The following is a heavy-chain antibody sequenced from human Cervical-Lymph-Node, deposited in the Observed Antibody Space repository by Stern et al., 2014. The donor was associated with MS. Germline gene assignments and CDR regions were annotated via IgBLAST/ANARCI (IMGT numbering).Heavy chain of an antibody. J-gene: IGHJ4*02. Sequence: QVQLQPWGAGLLKPSETLSLTCGVSGGSFSDYYWSWIRQAPGKGLEWIGEINHNGDTNYTPSFKIRVSLSVDPSKTQFSLKLSSVTAADTSVYYCARGPQHSSWYFPFDYWGQGTLVTVSS. V-gene: IGHV4-34*01. D-gene: IGHD6-13*01. CDR1: GGSFSDYY. CDR2: INHNGDT. CDR3: ARGPQHSSWYFPFDY.